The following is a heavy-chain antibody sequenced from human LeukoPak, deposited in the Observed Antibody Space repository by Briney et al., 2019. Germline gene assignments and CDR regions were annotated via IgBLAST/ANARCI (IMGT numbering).Heavy chain of an antibody. J-gene: IGHJ4*02. CDR2: ISSSGSTI. CDR1: GFTFSSYE. CDR3: ARTYYDSSGHRNFDY. Sequence: QPGGSLRLSCAASGFTFSSYEMNWVRQAPGKGLEWVSYISSSGSTIYYADSVKGRFTISRDNAKNSLYLQMNSLRAEDTAVYYCARTYYDSSGHRNFDYWGQGTLVTVSS. D-gene: IGHD3-22*01. V-gene: IGHV3-48*03.